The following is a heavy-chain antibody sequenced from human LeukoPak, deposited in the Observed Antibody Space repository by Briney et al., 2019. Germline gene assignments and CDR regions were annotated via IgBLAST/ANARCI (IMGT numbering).Heavy chain of an antibody. Sequence: SETLPLTCTVSGGSISSSSYYWGWIRQPPGKGLEWIGSIYYSGSTYYNPSLKSRVTISVDTSKNQFSLKLSSVTAADTAVYYCARQDYYVSGGYYYYMDVWGKGTTVTVSS. CDR3: ARQDYYVSGGYYYYMDV. V-gene: IGHV4-39*01. CDR2: IYYSGST. J-gene: IGHJ6*03. CDR1: GGSISSSSYY. D-gene: IGHD3-10*02.